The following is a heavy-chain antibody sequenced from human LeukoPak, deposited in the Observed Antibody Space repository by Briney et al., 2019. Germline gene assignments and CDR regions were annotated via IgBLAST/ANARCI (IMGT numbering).Heavy chain of an antibody. Sequence: GRSLRLSCAASGFTFDDYAMHWVRQAPGKGLEWVSGISWNSGSIGYADSVKGRFTISRDNAKNSLYLQMNSLRPEDTAVYYCAKDLPVTYYYDTGGSPFDYWGQGTLVTVSS. CDR1: GFTFDDYA. J-gene: IGHJ4*02. CDR2: ISWNSGSI. V-gene: IGHV3-9*01. D-gene: IGHD3-22*01. CDR3: AKDLPVTYYYDTGGSPFDY.